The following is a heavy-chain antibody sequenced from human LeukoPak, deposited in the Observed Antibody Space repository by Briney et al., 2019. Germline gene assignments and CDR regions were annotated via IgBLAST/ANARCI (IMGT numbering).Heavy chain of an antibody. J-gene: IGHJ4*02. CDR1: GFTFSSYG. D-gene: IGHD3-16*01. CDR2: ISYDGSNK. Sequence: GGSLRLSCAASGFTFSSYGMHWVRQAPGKGLEGVAVISYDGSNKYYADSVKGRFTISRDNSKNTLYLQMNSLRAEDTAVYYCAKDRVGVMLDYWGQGTLVTVSS. V-gene: IGHV3-30*18. CDR3: AKDRVGVMLDY.